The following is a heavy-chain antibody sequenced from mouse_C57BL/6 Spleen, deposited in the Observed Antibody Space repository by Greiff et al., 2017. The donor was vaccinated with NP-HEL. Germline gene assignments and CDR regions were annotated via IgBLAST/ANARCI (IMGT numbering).Heavy chain of an antibody. D-gene: IGHD2-1*01. CDR3: ARGPYGNYDY. CDR1: GYSITSGYY. V-gene: IGHV3-6*01. CDR2: ISYDGSN. Sequence: EVKLVESGPGLVKPSQSLSLTCSVTGYSITSGYYWNWIRQFPGNKLEWMGYISYDGSNNYNPSLKNRISITRDTSKNQFFLKLNSVTTEDTATYYCARGPYGNYDYWGQGTTLTVSS. J-gene: IGHJ2*01.